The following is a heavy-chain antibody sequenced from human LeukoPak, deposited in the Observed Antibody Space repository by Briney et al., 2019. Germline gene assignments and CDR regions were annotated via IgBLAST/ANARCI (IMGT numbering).Heavy chain of an antibody. CDR2: ISGSGGST. CDR1: GFTFSSYE. CDR3: AKDQDSSGHPWDFQH. J-gene: IGHJ1*01. V-gene: IGHV3-23*01. Sequence: QPGGSLRLSCAASGFTFSSYEMNWVRQAPGKGLEWVSAISGSGGSTYHADSVKGRFTISRDNSKNTLYLQMNSLRDEDTAVYYCAKDQDSSGHPWDFQHWGQGTLVTVSS. D-gene: IGHD3-22*01.